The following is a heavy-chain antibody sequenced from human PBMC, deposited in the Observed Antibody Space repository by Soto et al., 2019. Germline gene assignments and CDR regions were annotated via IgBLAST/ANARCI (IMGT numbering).Heavy chain of an antibody. CDR2: IWYDGSNK. CDR3: ARGGGYYGDAEFDY. CDR1: GFTFSSYG. D-gene: IGHD4-17*01. J-gene: IGHJ4*02. Sequence: QVQLVESGGGVVQPGRSLRLSCAASGFTFSSYGMHWVRQAPGKGLEWVAVIWYDGSNKYYADSVKGRFTISRDNSKNTLYLQMNSLRAEDTAVYYCARGGGYYGDAEFDYWGQGTLVTVSS. V-gene: IGHV3-33*01.